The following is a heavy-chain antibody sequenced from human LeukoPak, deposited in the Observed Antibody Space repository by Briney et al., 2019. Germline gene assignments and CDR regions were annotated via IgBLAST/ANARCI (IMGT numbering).Heavy chain of an antibody. CDR1: GYSISSGYY. CDR3: ARALLLRPYNWSTP. Sequence: SETLSLTCTVSGYSISSGYYWGWIRQPPGKGLEWIGSIYHSGSTYYNPSLKSRVTISVDTSKNQFSLKLSSVTAADTAVYYCARALLLRPYNWSTPGAREPWSPSPQ. V-gene: IGHV4-38-2*02. D-gene: IGHD1-26*01. CDR2: IYHSGST. J-gene: IGHJ5*02.